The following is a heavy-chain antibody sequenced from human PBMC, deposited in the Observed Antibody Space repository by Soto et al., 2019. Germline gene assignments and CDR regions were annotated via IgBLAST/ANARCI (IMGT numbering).Heavy chain of an antibody. Sequence: GGSLRLSCAASGFTFSSYGMHWVRQAPGKGLEWVAVISYDGSNKYYADSVKGRFTISRDNSKNTLYLQMNSLRAEDTAVYYCAKIPSVAGKDYGMDVWGQGTTVTVSS. CDR3: AKIPSVAGKDYGMDV. J-gene: IGHJ6*02. CDR2: ISYDGSNK. D-gene: IGHD6-19*01. CDR1: GFTFSSYG. V-gene: IGHV3-30*18.